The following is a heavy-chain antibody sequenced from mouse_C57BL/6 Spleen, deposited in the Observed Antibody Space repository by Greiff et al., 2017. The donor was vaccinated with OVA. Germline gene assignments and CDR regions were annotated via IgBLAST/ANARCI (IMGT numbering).Heavy chain of an antibody. Sequence: QVQLKQPGAELVRPGSSVKLSCKASGYTFTSYWMHWVKQRPIQGLEWIGNIDPSDSETHYNQKFKDKATLTVDKSSSTAYMQLSSLTSEDSAVYYCARYWDRYFDVWGTGTTVTVSS. CDR3: ARYWDRYFDV. CDR1: GYTFTSYW. J-gene: IGHJ1*03. D-gene: IGHD4-1*01. CDR2: IDPSDSET. V-gene: IGHV1-52*01.